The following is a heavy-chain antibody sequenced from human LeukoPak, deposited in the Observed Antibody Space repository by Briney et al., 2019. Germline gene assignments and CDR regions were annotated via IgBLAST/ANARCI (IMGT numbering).Heavy chain of an antibody. CDR3: SKGLDYYGSGSHLYNWFDP. CDR2: ISSSGTYI. D-gene: IGHD3-10*01. Sequence: GGSLRLSCAASTFTFSSYNMNWVRQAPGKGLEWVSSISSSGTYIYYRDSVKGRFTISRDNSKNTLYLQMNSLRAEDTAVYYCSKGLDYYGSGSHLYNWFDPWGQGTLVTVSS. V-gene: IGHV3-21*01. CDR1: TFTFSSYN. J-gene: IGHJ5*02.